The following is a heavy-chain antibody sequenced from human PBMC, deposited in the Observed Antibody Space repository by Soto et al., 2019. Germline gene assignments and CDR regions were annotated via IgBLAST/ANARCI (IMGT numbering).Heavy chain of an antibody. CDR3: ARINHYYSSGSYYLVWGMDV. D-gene: IGHD3-10*01. CDR1: GGTFSSYA. Sequence: SVKVSCKASGGTFSSYAISWVRQAPGQGLEWMGGIIPIFGTANYAQKFQGRVTITADESTSTAYMELSSLRSEDTAVYYCARINHYYSSGSYYLVWGMDVWGQGTTVTVSS. CDR2: IIPIFGTA. J-gene: IGHJ6*02. V-gene: IGHV1-69*13.